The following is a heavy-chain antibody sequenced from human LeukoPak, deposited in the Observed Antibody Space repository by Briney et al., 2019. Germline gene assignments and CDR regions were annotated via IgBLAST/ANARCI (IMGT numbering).Heavy chain of an antibody. Sequence: SETLSLTCTVSGGSISSDSYYWGWIRQPPGKRLEWIGSIYYSGSPFYNPSLRSRVTMSVDTSKNQFALKLSSVTAADTAGYCCGIRSYCDEASGHLNDNWGQGTLVTVSS. CDR2: IYYSGSP. V-gene: IGHV4-39*01. CDR1: GGSISSDSYY. J-gene: IGHJ4*02. D-gene: IGHD2-15*01. CDR3: GIRSYCDEASGHLNDN.